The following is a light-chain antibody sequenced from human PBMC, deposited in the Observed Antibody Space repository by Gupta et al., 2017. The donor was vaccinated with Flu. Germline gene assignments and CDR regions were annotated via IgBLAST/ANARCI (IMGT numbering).Light chain of an antibody. Sequence: QSVLTQPPSASGTPGQRVTISCSGSSSNIGSNTITWYQPLPGTAPKLLIHSNNQRPSGVPDRFSGSKSGTSASLAISGLQAEDEAGYFCAAWDDSLNARVFGGGTKLTVL. CDR2: SNN. CDR1: SSNIGSNT. V-gene: IGLV1-44*01. J-gene: IGLJ3*02. CDR3: AAWDDSLNARV.